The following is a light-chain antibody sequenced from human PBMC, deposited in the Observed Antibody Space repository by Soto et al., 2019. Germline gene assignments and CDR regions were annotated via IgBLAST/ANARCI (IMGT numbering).Light chain of an antibody. CDR2: GAS. CDR1: QGIGNY. CDR3: QKYNSAPLT. J-gene: IGKJ1*01. V-gene: IGKV1-27*01. Sequence: DIQMTQSPSSLSASVGDRVTITCRASQGIGNYLTWYQQKPGKVPKFLIYGASTLQSGVPSRFSGSGSGTDFTLTIRSLQPEDVATYYCQKYNSAPLTFGQGTKVEIK.